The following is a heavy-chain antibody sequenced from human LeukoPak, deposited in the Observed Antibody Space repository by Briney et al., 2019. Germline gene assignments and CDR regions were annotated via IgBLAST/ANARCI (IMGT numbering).Heavy chain of an antibody. CDR1: GYTFTSYD. J-gene: IGHJ5*02. CDR3: ARHYDSSGYYYGNSAPRWFDP. CDR2: ISAYNGNT. Sequence: ASVKVSCKASGYTFTSYDINWVRQATGQGLEWMGWISAYNGNTNYAQKLQGRVTMTTDTSTSTAYMELRSLRSDDTAVYYCARHYDSSGYYYGNSAPRWFDPWGQGTLVTVSS. V-gene: IGHV1-18*01. D-gene: IGHD3-22*01.